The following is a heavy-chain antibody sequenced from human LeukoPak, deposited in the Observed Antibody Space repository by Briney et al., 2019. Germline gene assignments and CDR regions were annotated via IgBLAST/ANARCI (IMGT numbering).Heavy chain of an antibody. CDR2: INPNSGGT. J-gene: IGHJ4*02. V-gene: IGHV1-2*02. D-gene: IGHD3-10*01. CDR3: ARDRVLPWFGEYD. Sequence: ASVKVSCKASGYTFTGYYMHWVRQAPGQGLEWMGWINPNSGGTNYAQKFQGRVTMTRDTSISTAYMELSRLRSDDTAVYYCARDRVLPWFGEYDWGQGTLVTVSS. CDR1: GYTFTGYY.